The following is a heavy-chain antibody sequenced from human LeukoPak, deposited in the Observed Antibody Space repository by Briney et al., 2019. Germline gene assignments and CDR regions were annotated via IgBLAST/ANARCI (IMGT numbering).Heavy chain of an antibody. CDR2: ISDSGGST. CDR3: AKDDYMDV. Sequence: GGSLRLSCAASGFTFSYYGMRWVRQAPGKGLEWVSSISDSGGSTYYADSVKGRFTISRDNSKNTLYLQMNSLRAEDTAVYYCAKDDYMDVWGKGTTVTVSS. V-gene: IGHV3-23*01. CDR1: GFTFSYYG. J-gene: IGHJ6*03.